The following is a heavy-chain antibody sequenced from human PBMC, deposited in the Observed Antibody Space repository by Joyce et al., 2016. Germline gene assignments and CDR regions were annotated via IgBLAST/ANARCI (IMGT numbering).Heavy chain of an antibody. D-gene: IGHD3-22*01. Sequence: EVQLVESGGGLVQPGGSLRLSCAASGFSFSSYSMNCGRQTPGNGLGLVSYVSSSGSTIYYADSVKGRFTISRDNTKNSLYLQMNSLRAEDTAVYYCAREAGYYDSSGYPGAFDIWGQGTMVTVSS. CDR2: VSSSGSTI. CDR1: GFSFSSYS. V-gene: IGHV3-48*04. CDR3: AREAGYYDSSGYPGAFDI. J-gene: IGHJ3*02.